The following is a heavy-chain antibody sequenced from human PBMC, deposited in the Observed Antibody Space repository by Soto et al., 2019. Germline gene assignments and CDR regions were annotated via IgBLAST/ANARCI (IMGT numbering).Heavy chain of an antibody. V-gene: IGHV1-46*03. CDR2: INPNGGST. J-gene: IGHJ4*02. D-gene: IGHD6-6*01. Sequence: QVQLVQPGAEVKKPGASVKFSCKASGYIFTNFYIHWVRHAPGQGLEWIGIINPNGGSTNYAQNFQGRVTMTRDTSTSTAYMDLSSLRSEDTAVYYCTRGLASGDYWGQGTLITVSS. CDR3: TRGLASGDY. CDR1: GYIFTNFY.